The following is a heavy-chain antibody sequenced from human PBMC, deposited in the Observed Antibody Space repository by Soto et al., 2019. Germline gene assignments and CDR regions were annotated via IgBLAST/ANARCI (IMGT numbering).Heavy chain of an antibody. V-gene: IGHV4-31*03. Sequence: QVQLQESGPGLVKPSLTLSLTCTVSGVSIGSAGYYWSWIRQHPGKGLEWIGNIFHSGSTYYNPSLKSRLTISMDRSKNQLSLRLISVTAADTALYYCARDTGLAPTVWGYWGHGTQVTVSS. CDR2: IFHSGST. D-gene: IGHD7-27*01. CDR1: GVSIGSAGYY. J-gene: IGHJ4*03. CDR3: ARDTGLAPTVWGY.